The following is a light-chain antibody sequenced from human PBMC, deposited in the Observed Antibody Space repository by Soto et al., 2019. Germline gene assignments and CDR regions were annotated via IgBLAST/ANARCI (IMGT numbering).Light chain of an antibody. CDR1: RSVGSNY. CDR2: ATS. Sequence: VLTQSPGTLSLSPGERATLSCRASRSVGSNYLSWYQQKPSHAPRLLISATSRSATGIPNRFSGSGSGTEFTITFSRLEPEDFAVYYCQQYADSPLLSFGGGTRLEI. V-gene: IGKV3-20*01. CDR3: QQYADSPLLS. J-gene: IGKJ4*01.